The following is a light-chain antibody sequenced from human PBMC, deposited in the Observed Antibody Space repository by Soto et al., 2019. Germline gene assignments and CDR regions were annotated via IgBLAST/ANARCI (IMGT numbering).Light chain of an antibody. CDR2: AAS. V-gene: IGKV1-27*01. J-gene: IGKJ1*01. CDR1: QGISNY. Sequence: DIQVTQSPSSLAASVRDRVTITCRASQGISNYLAWYQQKPGKDPKLLIYAASTLQLGVPSRFSGSGSGTDFTLTISGLQPEDVATYYCQKYDSAPWTFGQGTKVEIK. CDR3: QKYDSAPWT.